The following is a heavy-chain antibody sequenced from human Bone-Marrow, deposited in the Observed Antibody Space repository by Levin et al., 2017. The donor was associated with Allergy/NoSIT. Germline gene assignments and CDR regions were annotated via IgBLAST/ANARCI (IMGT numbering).Heavy chain of an antibody. CDR1: GFTFSSYD. CDR3: AKDRHSSTWYKLVPYHAMDV. J-gene: IGHJ6*02. CDR2: ISYDVSNK. D-gene: IGHD6-13*01. V-gene: IGHV3-30*18. Sequence: PGGSLRLSCVVSGFTFSSYDIHWVRQAPGKGLEWVAVISYDVSNKYYADSVKGRFSISRDNSKNTLYLQMNSLTVEDTAVYYCAKDRHSSTWYKLVPYHAMDVWGQGTTVTVSS.